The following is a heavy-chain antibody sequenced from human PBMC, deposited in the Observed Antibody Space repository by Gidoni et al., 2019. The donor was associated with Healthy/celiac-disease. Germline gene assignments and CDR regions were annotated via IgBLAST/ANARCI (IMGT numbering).Heavy chain of an antibody. V-gene: IGHV1-3*01. CDR3: ARAGDSSSLYYYYYGMDV. Sequence: QVQLVQSGAEVKKPGASVKVSCKASGYTFTSYAMHWVRQAPGQRLEWMGWINAGNGNTKYSQKFQGRVTITRDTSASTAYMELSSLRSEDTAVYYCARAGDSSSLYYYYYGMDVWGQGTTVTVSS. D-gene: IGHD6-6*01. CDR1: GYTFTSYA. J-gene: IGHJ6*02. CDR2: INAGNGNT.